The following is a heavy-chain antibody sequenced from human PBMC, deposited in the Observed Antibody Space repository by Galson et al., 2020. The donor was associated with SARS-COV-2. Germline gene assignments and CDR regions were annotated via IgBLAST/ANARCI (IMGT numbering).Heavy chain of an antibody. D-gene: IGHD6-19*01. V-gene: IGHV3-30*03. CDR1: GFTFSSFA. Sequence: GGSLRLSCAASGFTFSSFAMHWVRQAPGKGLEWVAVISYDGSNKYYPDSVKGRFTISRDNSKNTLYLQMNSLRAEDTAVYYCAGGSSAWYLSAVDFWGQGTMVTVSS. J-gene: IGHJ3*01. CDR3: AGGSSAWYLSAVDF. CDR2: ISYDGSNK.